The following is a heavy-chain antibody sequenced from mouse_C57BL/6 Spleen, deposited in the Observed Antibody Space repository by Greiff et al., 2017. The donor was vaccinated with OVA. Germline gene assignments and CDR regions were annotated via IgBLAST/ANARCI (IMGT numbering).Heavy chain of an antibody. CDR2: IDPSDSYT. Sequence: QVQLQQSGAELVKPGASVKLSCKASGYTFTSYWMQWVKQRPGQGLEWIGEIDPSDSYTNYNQKFKGKATLTVDTSSSTAYMQLSSLTSEDSAVYYCARSLFYYGSSYFDVWGTGTTVTVSS. V-gene: IGHV1-50*01. CDR3: ARSLFYYGSSYFDV. D-gene: IGHD1-1*01. J-gene: IGHJ1*03. CDR1: GYTFTSYW.